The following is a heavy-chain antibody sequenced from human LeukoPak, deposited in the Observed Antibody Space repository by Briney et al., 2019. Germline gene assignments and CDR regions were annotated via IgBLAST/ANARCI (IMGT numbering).Heavy chain of an antibody. D-gene: IGHD1-7*01. V-gene: IGHV3-30*02. CDR2: IQNDGSDK. CDR3: AKGDNWNYVDWFDP. Sequence: GGSLRLSCAASGINFRSSGMHWVRQAPGKGLEWVTFIQNDGSDKYYAASVKGRFTISRDNSKNTVYLQMNSLRAEDTAVYYCAKGDNWNYVDWFDPWGQGTLVTVSS. J-gene: IGHJ5*02. CDR1: GINFRSSG.